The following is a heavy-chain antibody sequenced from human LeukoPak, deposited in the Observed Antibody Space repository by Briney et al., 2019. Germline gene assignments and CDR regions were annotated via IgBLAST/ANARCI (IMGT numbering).Heavy chain of an antibody. CDR3: AKDRRDGLLVLAF. J-gene: IGHJ4*02. Sequence: GGSLRLSCAASRFTLDDYATRCVRHAPGKGLEWVSLISGDGGSTYYADSVKGRFTISRDDSKNSLYLQMNSLRTEDTALYYCAKDRRDGLLVLAFWGQGTLVTVSA. V-gene: IGHV3-43*02. D-gene: IGHD5-24*01. CDR2: ISGDGGST. CDR1: RFTLDDYA.